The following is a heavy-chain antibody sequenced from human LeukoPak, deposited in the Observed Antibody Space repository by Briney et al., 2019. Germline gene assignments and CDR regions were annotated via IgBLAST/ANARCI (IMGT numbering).Heavy chain of an antibody. D-gene: IGHD3-3*01. CDR1: EFSVGSNY. CDR3: ARKRITIFGVVTPYNWFDP. J-gene: IGHJ5*02. CDR2: IYSGGST. Sequence: GGSLRLSCAASEFSVGSNYMTWVRQAPGKGLEWVSLIYSGGSTYYADSVKGRFTISRDNSKNTLYLQMNSLRAEDTAVYYCARKRITIFGVVTPYNWFDPWGQGTLVTVSS. V-gene: IGHV3-66*01.